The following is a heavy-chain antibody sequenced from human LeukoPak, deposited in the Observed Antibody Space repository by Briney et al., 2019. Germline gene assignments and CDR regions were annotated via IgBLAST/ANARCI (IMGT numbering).Heavy chain of an antibody. J-gene: IGHJ5*02. Sequence: GASVKVSCKASGYTFTSYGISWVRQAPGQGLEWMGWISPYNGNTNYAQKLQGRVTMTTDTSTSTAYMELRSLRSDDTAVYYCARERVAGRYDFCSGWRGPNWFDTWGQGTVVTVSS. CDR3: ARERVAGRYDFCSGWRGPNWFDT. V-gene: IGHV1-18*01. D-gene: IGHD3-3*01. CDR1: GYTFTSYG. CDR2: ISPYNGNT.